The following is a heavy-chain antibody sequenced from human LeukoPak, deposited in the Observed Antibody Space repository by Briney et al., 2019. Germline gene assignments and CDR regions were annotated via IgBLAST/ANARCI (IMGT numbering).Heavy chain of an antibody. V-gene: IGHV1-69*04. D-gene: IGHD1-26*01. J-gene: IGHJ4*02. CDR2: IIPIFGIA. CDR1: GGTFSSYA. CDR3: AREGGGSYLYYFDY. Sequence: SVKVSCKASGGTFSSYAISWVRQAPRQGLEWMGRIIPIFGIANYAQKFQGRVTITADKSTSTAYMELSSLRSEDTAVYYCAREGGGSYLYYFDYWGQGTLVTVSS.